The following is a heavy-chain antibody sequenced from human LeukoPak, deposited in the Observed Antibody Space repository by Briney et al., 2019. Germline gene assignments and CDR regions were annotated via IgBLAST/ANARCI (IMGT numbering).Heavy chain of an antibody. CDR3: ARGAGTTGTVGY. J-gene: IGHJ4*02. V-gene: IGHV4-34*01. Sequence: SETLSLTCAVYGGSFSGCYWSWIRQPPGKGLEWIGEINHSGSTNYNPSLKSRVTISVDTSKNQFSLKLSSVTAADTAVYYCARGAGTTGTVGYWGQGTLVTVSS. D-gene: IGHD1-1*01. CDR1: GGSFSGCY. CDR2: INHSGST.